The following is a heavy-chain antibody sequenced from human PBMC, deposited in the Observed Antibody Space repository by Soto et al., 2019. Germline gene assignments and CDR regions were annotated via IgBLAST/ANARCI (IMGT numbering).Heavy chain of an antibody. V-gene: IGHV4-59*11. CDR1: GASISNHY. CDR3: ARGMREDCSNGVCYRTRNYYFDI. D-gene: IGHD2-8*01. Sequence: PSETLSLTCTVSGASISNHYWSWIRQPPGKGLEWIGDIYHTGSTNYNPSLKSPVTMSVDTSKYHFSLKLSFVAAADTALYYCARGMREDCSNGVCYRTRNYYFDIWGQGTPVTVSS. J-gene: IGHJ4*02. CDR2: IYHTGST.